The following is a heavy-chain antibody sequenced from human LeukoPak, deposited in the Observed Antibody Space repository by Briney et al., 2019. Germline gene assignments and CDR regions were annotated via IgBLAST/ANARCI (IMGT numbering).Heavy chain of an antibody. CDR1: GVSISSSGYY. V-gene: IGHV4-39*01. Sequence: PSETLSLTCTVSGVSISSSGYYWGWIRQPPGKGLEWIGSIYYSGSTYYNPSLKSRVTFSVDTSKNQFSLKLSSVTAADTAVYYCARLLSSDWYKGAFDIWGQGTMVTVSS. D-gene: IGHD6-19*01. J-gene: IGHJ3*02. CDR2: IYYSGST. CDR3: ARLLSSDWYKGAFDI.